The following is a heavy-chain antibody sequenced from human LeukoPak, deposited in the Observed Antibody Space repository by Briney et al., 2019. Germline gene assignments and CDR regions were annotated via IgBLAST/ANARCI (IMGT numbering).Heavy chain of an antibody. D-gene: IGHD2-8*01. Sequence: ASVKVSCKASGYTFTGYDMHWVRQAPGQGLEWMGWINPNSGGTNYAQKFQGRVTMTRDTSISTAYMELSRLRSDDAAVYYCARALMRATLYFDYWGQGTLVTVSS. J-gene: IGHJ4*02. V-gene: IGHV1-2*02. CDR3: ARALMRATLYFDY. CDR1: GYTFTGYD. CDR2: INPNSGGT.